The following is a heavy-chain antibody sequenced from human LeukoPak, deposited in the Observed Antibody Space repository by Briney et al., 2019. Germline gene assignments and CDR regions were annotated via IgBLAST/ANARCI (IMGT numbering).Heavy chain of an antibody. CDR3: ARGQGVVVKDWFDP. V-gene: IGHV1-69*02. J-gene: IGHJ5*02. CDR2: IIPILGIA. CDR1: GGTFSSYT. D-gene: IGHD2-15*01. Sequence: SVKVSCKASGGTFSSYTISWVRQAPGQGLEWMGRIIPILGIANYAQKFQGRVTITADKSTSTAYMELSSLRSEDTAVYYCARGQGVVVKDWFDPWGQGTLVSVSS.